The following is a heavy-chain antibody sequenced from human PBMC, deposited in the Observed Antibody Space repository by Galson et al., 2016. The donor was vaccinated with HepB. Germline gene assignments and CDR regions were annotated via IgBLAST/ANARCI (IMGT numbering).Heavy chain of an antibody. CDR1: GYTFTSFT. V-gene: IGHV1-18*01. D-gene: IGHD3-22*01. CDR2: ITDYNGNT. CDR3: ARIGYDNSGYFPDF. Sequence: SVKVSCKASGYTFTSFTIGWVRQAPGQGLEWMGWITDYNGNTNYAQKLQGRVTMTTDTSTSTAYMQLRSLRSDDTAVYYCARIGYDNSGYFPDFWGQGTLSPSPQ. J-gene: IGHJ4*02.